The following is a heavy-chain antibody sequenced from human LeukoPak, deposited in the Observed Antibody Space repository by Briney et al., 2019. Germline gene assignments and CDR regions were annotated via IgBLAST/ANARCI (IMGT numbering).Heavy chain of an antibody. CDR3: ARGFISGWGFSYWFDP. Sequence: SETLSLTCAVYGGSFSGYYWSWIRQPPGKGLEWIGEINHSGSTNYNPSLKSRVTISVDTSKNQFSLKLCSVTAADAAVYYCARGFISGWGFSYWFDPWGQGTLVTVSS. CDR2: INHSGST. V-gene: IGHV4-34*01. J-gene: IGHJ5*02. CDR1: GGSFSGYY. D-gene: IGHD6-19*01.